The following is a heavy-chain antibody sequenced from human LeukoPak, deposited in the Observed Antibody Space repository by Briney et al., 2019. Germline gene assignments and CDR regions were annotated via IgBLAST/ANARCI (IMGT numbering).Heavy chain of an antibody. D-gene: IGHD4/OR15-4a*01. V-gene: IGHV3-30*18. CDR3: AKTAVVITFRFDD. Sequence: PGGSLRLSCAASGFTFSSYGMHWVRQAPGKGLEWVAVISYDGSNKYYADSVKGRFTISRDNSKNMVYLQMNSLRADDTAVYYCAKTAVVITFRFDDWGQGALVTVSS. CDR2: ISYDGSNK. CDR1: GFTFSSYG. J-gene: IGHJ4*02.